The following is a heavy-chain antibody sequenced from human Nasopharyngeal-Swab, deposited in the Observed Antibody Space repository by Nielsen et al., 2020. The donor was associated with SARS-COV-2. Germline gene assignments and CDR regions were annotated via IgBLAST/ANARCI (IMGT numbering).Heavy chain of an antibody. CDR3: TKSPSGSYAYSHY. V-gene: IGHV3-30*18. Sequence: GESLKISCSASGFSFSFYGMHWVRQAPGRGLDWFAAISYDGRHQDYADSVKGRFTISRDNSKNTLYLQLDRLRAEDTAVYYCTKSPSGSYAYSHYWGQGTRVTGSS. CDR1: GFSFSFYG. J-gene: IGHJ4*02. CDR2: ISYDGRHQ. D-gene: IGHD1-26*01.